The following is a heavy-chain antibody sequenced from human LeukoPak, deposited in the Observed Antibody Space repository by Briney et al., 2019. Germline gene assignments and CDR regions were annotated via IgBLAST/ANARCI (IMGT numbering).Heavy chain of an antibody. Sequence: PGGSLRLSCAASGFTFSSYSMNWVRQAPGKGLEWVSSISSSSSYIYYADSVKGRFTISRDNAKNSLYLQMNSLRAEDTAVYYCARNYGSSGYYLDAFDIWGQGTMVTVSS. V-gene: IGHV3-21*01. CDR3: ARNYGSSGYYLDAFDI. CDR2: ISSSSSYI. J-gene: IGHJ3*02. D-gene: IGHD3-22*01. CDR1: GFTFSSYS.